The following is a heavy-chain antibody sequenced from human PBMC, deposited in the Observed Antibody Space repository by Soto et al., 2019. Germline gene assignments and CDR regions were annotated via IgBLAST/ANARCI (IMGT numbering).Heavy chain of an antibody. CDR2: ISSRSDI. V-gene: IGHV3-21*01. J-gene: IGHJ6*01. CDR1: VFTFSTYS. CDR3: AREYTAWHLAYGLDV. Sequence: WGSLPLSCVRSVFTFSTYSITWVRQAPGKGLEWVSSISSRSDIYYADSVKGRFAISRDNAKNSVSLQMNSLRAEDTAVYYCAREYTAWHLAYGLDVWGQGTTVTVSS. D-gene: IGHD2-2*02.